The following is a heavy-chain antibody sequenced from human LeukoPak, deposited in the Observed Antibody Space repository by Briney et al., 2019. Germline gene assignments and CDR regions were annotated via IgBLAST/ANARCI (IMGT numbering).Heavy chain of an antibody. J-gene: IGHJ4*02. CDR3: ASAGNPHYFDF. CDR1: GVSISSHY. CDR2: IYYTGST. V-gene: IGHV4-59*11. Sequence: SETLSLTCTVSGVSISSHYWSWIRQSPGKGLEWIGNIYYTGSTNYNPSLKSRVAISIDTSKNQFSLNLHSVTAADAAVYYCASAGNPHYFDFWGQGPLVTVSS.